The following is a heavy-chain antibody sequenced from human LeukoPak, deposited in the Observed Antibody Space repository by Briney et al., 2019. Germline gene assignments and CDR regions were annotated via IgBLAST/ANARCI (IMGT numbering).Heavy chain of an antibody. V-gene: IGHV3-23*01. CDR2: ISGSGGST. J-gene: IGHJ3*02. CDR3: ARVVYCSGGSCHIFAFDI. CDR1: GFTFSSYA. Sequence: PGGSLRLSCAASGFTFSSYAMSWVRQAPGKGLEWVSAISGSGGSTYYADSVKGRFTISRDNSKNTLHLQMNSLRAEDTAVYYCARVVYCSGGSCHIFAFDIWGQGTMVTVSS. D-gene: IGHD2-15*01.